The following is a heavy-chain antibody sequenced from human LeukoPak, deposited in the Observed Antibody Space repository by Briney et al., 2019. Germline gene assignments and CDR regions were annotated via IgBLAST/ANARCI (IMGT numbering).Heavy chain of an antibody. CDR2: ISSSGSTI. CDR1: GGSFSGYY. Sequence: KPSETLSLTCAVYGGSFSGYYMSWIRQAPGKGLEWVSYISSSGSTIYYADSVKGRFTISRDNAKNSLYLQMNSLRAEDTAVYYCARSNGENDYWGQGTLVTVSS. D-gene: IGHD4-17*01. J-gene: IGHJ4*02. CDR3: ARSNGENDY. V-gene: IGHV3-11*04.